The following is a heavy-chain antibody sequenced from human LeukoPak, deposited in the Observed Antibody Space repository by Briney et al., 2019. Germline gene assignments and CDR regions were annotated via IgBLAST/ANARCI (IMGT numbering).Heavy chain of an antibody. Sequence: PGGSLRLSCAPSGFTFSNYWISWVRQAPGKGLEGVANIKQDGSEKYYVDSVRGRFTISRDNAKNSLYLQMNSLRAEDTAMYYCAREISSWYRTEGRFDPWGQGTPVTVSS. J-gene: IGHJ5*02. CDR1: GFTFSNYW. V-gene: IGHV3-7*01. CDR3: AREISSWYRTEGRFDP. CDR2: IKQDGSEK. D-gene: IGHD6-13*01.